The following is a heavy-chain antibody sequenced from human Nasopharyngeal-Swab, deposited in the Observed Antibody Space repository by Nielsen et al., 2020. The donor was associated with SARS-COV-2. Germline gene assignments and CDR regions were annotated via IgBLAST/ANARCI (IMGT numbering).Heavy chain of an antibody. D-gene: IGHD3-9*01. J-gene: IGHJ6*03. CDR3: ARDPNFDPSGNMDV. Sequence: GGSLRLSCAASGFTFSSYVMPWFRQAPGKGLEWVAVIWYDGSNKYYADSVKGRFTISRDNSKNTLYLQMNSLRAEDTAVYYCARDPNFDPSGNMDVWGKGTTVTVSS. CDR1: GFTFSSYV. V-gene: IGHV3-33*01. CDR2: IWYDGSNK.